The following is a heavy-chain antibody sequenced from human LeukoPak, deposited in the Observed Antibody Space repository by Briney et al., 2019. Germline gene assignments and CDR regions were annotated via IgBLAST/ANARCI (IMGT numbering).Heavy chain of an antibody. J-gene: IGHJ3*02. D-gene: IGHD2-15*01. CDR1: GFTFSSYS. CDR3: ARAYCSGGSCYLAAFDI. CDR2: ISSSSSYI. V-gene: IGHV3-21*01. Sequence: PGGSLRLSCAASGFTFSSYSMNWVRQAPGKGLEWVSSISSSSSYIYYADSVKGRFTISRDNAKNSLYLQMNSLRAEDTAVYYCARAYCSGGSCYLAAFDIWGQGTLVSVSS.